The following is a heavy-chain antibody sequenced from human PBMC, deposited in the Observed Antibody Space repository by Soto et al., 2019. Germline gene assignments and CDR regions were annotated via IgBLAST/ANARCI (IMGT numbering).Heavy chain of an antibody. CDR2: IKQDGSEK. Sequence: LRLSCAASRFTFSNYWMTWVRQAPGKGLEWVANIKQDGSEKYYVDSVKGRFTISRDNARNSLYLQMNILTAEDTAVYYCARIIAPTIFGVIDYWGQGTLVTVSS. D-gene: IGHD3-3*01. CDR3: ARIIAPTIFGVIDY. J-gene: IGHJ4*02. CDR1: RFTFSNYW. V-gene: IGHV3-7*03.